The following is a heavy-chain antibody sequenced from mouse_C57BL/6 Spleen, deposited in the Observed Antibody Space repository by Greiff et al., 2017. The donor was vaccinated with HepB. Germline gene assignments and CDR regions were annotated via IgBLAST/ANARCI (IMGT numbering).Heavy chain of an antibody. CDR3: ARDQERYYGSSLDH. Sequence: EVKLVESGGGLVKPGGSLKLSCAASGFTFRSYAMSWVRQTPEKRLEWVATISDGGSYTYYPDNVKGRFTISRDNAKNNLYLQMSHLKSEDTAMYYCARDQERYYGSSLDHWGQGTTLTVSS. CDR2: ISDGGSYT. D-gene: IGHD1-1*01. V-gene: IGHV5-4*01. CDR1: GFTFRSYA. J-gene: IGHJ2*01.